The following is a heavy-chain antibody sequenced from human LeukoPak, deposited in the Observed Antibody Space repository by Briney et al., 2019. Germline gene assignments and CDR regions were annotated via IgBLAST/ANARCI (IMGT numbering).Heavy chain of an antibody. J-gene: IGHJ6*02. Sequence: SETLSLTCTVSGGSISSSSYYWGWIRQPPGKGLEWIGSIYYSGSTYYNPSLKSRVTISVDTSKNQFSLKLSSVTAADTAVYYCARGRPAQLDPYYYGMDVWGQGTTVTVSS. CDR1: GGSISSSSYY. V-gene: IGHV4-39*07. CDR2: IYYSGST. D-gene: IGHD6-13*01. CDR3: ARGRPAQLDPYYYGMDV.